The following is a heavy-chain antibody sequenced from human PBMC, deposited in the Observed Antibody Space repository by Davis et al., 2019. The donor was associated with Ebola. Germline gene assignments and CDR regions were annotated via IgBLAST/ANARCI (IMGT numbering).Heavy chain of an antibody. V-gene: IGHV3-30*18. CDR2: ISYDGSNS. CDR3: AKPFRYNWKDVHFDY. J-gene: IGHJ4*02. Sequence: GESLKISCAASGFTFSSYGMHWVRQAPGKGLECVAVISYDGSNSYHADSVKGRFTISRDNSKNMLYLQMNSLRAEDTAVYYCAKPFRYNWKDVHFDYWGQGTLVTVSS. D-gene: IGHD1-1*01. CDR1: GFTFSSYG.